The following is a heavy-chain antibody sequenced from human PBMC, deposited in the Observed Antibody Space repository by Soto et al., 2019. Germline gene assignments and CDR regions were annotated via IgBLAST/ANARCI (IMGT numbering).Heavy chain of an antibody. D-gene: IGHD6-19*01. Sequence: QVQLVQSGGEVKKPGASVKVSCKTSGYTFANYDFSGVRQAPGQGLEWMGWVSNKNGVTSYAEKFRDRVPITTDTSTSTVYMELRSLTSDDTAVYFCARERLNTGWYGFDYWGQGAQVTVSS. CDR2: VSNKNGVT. CDR1: GYTFANYD. CDR3: ARERLNTGWYGFDY. V-gene: IGHV1-18*04. J-gene: IGHJ4*02.